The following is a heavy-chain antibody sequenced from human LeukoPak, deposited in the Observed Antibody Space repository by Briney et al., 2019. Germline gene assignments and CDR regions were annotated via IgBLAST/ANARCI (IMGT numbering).Heavy chain of an antibody. CDR2: INSDRSST. D-gene: IGHD3-3*01. V-gene: IGHV3-74*01. CDR3: ARGGVVTAYNWFDP. J-gene: IGHJ5*02. CDR1: GFTFSSYW. Sequence: PGGSLRLSCAASGFTFSSYWMHWVRQAPGKGLVWVSRINSDRSSTSYADSVKGRFTISRDNAKNTLYLQMNSLRAEDTAVYYCARGGVVTAYNWFDPWGQGTLVTVSS.